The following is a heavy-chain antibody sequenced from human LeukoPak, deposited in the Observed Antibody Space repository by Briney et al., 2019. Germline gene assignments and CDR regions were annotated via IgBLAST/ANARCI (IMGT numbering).Heavy chain of an antibody. CDR2: ISGSGGST. CDR3: ATDKDTIFGPSWDY. Sequence: GGSLRLSCAASGFTFSSYAMSWVRQAPGKGLEWVSAISGSGGSTYYADSVKGRFTISRDNSKNTLYLQMNSLRAEDTAVYYCATDKDTIFGPSWDYWGQGTLVTVSS. D-gene: IGHD3-3*01. V-gene: IGHV3-23*01. J-gene: IGHJ4*02. CDR1: GFTFSSYA.